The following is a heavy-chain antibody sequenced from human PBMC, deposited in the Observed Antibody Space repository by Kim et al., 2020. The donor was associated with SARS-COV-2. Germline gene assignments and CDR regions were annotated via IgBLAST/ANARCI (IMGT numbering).Heavy chain of an antibody. V-gene: IGHV1-3*01. CDR2: INAGNGNT. D-gene: IGHD6-13*01. J-gene: IGHJ6*02. Sequence: ASVKVSCKASGYTFTSYAMHWVRQAPGQRLEWMGWINAGNGNTKYSQKFQGRVTITRDTSASSAYMELSSLRSEDTAVYYCARVVAAAGRPLGGYYGLDVWGQGTAVTVSS. CDR3: ARVVAAAGRPLGGYYGLDV. CDR1: GYTFTSYA.